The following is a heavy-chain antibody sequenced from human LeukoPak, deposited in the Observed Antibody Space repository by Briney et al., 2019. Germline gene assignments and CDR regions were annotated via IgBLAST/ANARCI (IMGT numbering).Heavy chain of an antibody. D-gene: IGHD3-10*01. V-gene: IGHV3-30*04. Sequence: GGSLRLSCTVSGFTLSRNSWSGVRQAPGKGREWVAVISYDGRNKYYADSVKRRFPISRDNSKNTLYLQMNSLRAEDTAVYYCARDGSLLWFGELLTPYYFDYWGQGTLVTVSS. J-gene: IGHJ4*02. CDR3: ARDGSLLWFGELLTPYYFDY. CDR1: GFTLSRNS. CDR2: ISYDGRNK.